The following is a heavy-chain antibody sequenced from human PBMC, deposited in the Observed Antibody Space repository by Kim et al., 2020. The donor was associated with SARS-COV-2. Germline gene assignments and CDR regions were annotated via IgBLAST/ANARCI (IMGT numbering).Heavy chain of an antibody. Sequence: GGSLRLSCAASGFTFDDYAMHWVRQAPGKGLEWVSLISGDGGSTYYADSVKGRFTISRDNSKNSLYLQMNSLRTEDTALYYCAKDGGPVQYSSQNNWFDPGGQGTLVTVSS. CDR2: ISGDGGST. V-gene: IGHV3-43*02. CDR3: AKDGGPVQYSSQNNWFDP. D-gene: IGHD6-6*01. J-gene: IGHJ5*02. CDR1: GFTFDDYA.